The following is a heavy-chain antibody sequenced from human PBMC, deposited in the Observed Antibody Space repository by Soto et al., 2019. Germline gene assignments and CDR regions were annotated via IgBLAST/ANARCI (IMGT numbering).Heavy chain of an antibody. CDR1: GGTFRSYA. CDR3: ARDRLAALGGYYYYAMDV. CDR2: IIPIFGTA. D-gene: IGHD6-13*01. J-gene: IGHJ6*02. Sequence: SVKVSCKASGGTFRSYAISWVRQAPGQGLEWMGGIIPIFGTANYAQKFQGRVTITADESTSTAYMELSSLRSEDTAVYYCARDRLAALGGYYYYAMDVWGQGTTVTVSS. V-gene: IGHV1-69*13.